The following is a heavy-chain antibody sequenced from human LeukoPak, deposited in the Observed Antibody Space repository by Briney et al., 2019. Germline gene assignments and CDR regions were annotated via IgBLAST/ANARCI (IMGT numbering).Heavy chain of an antibody. Sequence: GGSLRLSCAASGFTFSSYSMNWVRQARGKGLEWVSYIDSSSSTIYYAHSVKGRFTISRDNAKNSLYLQMNSLRDEDTAVYCCARDSLVGETLDYWGQGTLVSVSS. D-gene: IGHD1-26*01. J-gene: IGHJ4*02. CDR2: IDSSSSTI. V-gene: IGHV3-48*02. CDR3: ARDSLVGETLDY. CDR1: GFTFSSYS.